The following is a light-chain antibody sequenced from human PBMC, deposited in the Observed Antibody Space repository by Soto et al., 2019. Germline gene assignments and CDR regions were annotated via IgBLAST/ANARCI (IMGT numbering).Light chain of an antibody. CDR2: AAS. J-gene: IGKJ3*01. CDR3: QQLNSYPQFT. Sequence: DIQLTQSPSFLSASVGDRVTITCRASQGISSYLAWYQQKPGKAPNLLIYAASTLQSGVPSRFSGSGSGTEFTLTISSLQPEDFATSYCQQLNSYPQFTFGPGTKVDIK. V-gene: IGKV1-9*01. CDR1: QGISSY.